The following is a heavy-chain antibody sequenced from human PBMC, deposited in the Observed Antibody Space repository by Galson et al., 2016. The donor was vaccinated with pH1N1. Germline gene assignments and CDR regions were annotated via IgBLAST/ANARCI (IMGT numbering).Heavy chain of an antibody. Sequence: SLRLPCAASGFTFSSYAMIWVRQTSGKGLEWISVICASGGTTYYADAVKGRFTISRDNARTILYLQMNSLSAEDTALYYCAKPSLWWNDDIDYWGRGTLVTVSS. J-gene: IGHJ4*02. V-gene: IGHV3-23*01. CDR2: ICASGGTT. CDR3: AKPSLWWNDDIDY. CDR1: GFTFSSYA. D-gene: IGHD1-1*01.